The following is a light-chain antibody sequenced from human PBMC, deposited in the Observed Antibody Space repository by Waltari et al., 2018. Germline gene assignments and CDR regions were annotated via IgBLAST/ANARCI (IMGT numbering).Light chain of an antibody. J-gene: IGKJ2*01. V-gene: IGKV3-11*01. Sequence: DIVLTQSPATLSLSPGERATLSCRASQSASSSYFAWCQQKPGQAPRLLIYDASNRATGIPARFSGSGSGTDFTLTISSLEPEDFAVYYCQQRSNWPPRYTFGQGTKLEIK. CDR3: QQRSNWPPRYT. CDR2: DAS. CDR1: QSASSSY.